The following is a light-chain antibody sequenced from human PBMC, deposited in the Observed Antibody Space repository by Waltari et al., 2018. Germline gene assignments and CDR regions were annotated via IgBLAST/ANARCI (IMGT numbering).Light chain of an antibody. CDR2: WAS. CDR3: HQYYSTPFT. Sequence: DIVMTQSPDSLAVSLGERATINCKSSQSVLYSSNNKNYLAWYQQKPGQPPKLLISWASTRESGVPDRFSGSESGTDFTLTISSLQAEDVAVYYCHQYYSTPFTFGPGTKVDIK. V-gene: IGKV4-1*01. J-gene: IGKJ3*01. CDR1: QSVLYSSNNKNY.